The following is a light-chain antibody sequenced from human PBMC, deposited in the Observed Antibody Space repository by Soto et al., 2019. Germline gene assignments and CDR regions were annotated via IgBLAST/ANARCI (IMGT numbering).Light chain of an antibody. CDR2: GAS. CDR3: QHYNNWPPWT. V-gene: IGKV3-15*01. J-gene: IGKJ1*01. CDR1: QSLSSSY. Sequence: EIQLQQSPGTLSLSPVAIATFSCSAIQSLSSSYLAWYQQKPGQAPRLLIYGASTRATGIPARFSGSGSGTEFTLTISSLQSEDFAVYYCQHYNNWPPWTFGQGSKVDIK.